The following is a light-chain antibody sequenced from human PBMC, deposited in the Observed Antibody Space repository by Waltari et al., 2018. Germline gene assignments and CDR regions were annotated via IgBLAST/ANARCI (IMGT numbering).Light chain of an antibody. CDR3: QSYDNSLTTWV. CDR1: SSNIGANFD. V-gene: IGLV1-40*01. Sequence: QSVLTQPPSVSGAPGQRVTLSCARRSSNIGANFDVQWYQPVPGTAPKLLIHGNTNRPSGVPGRFSGSKSGTSASLAITGLQPEDEADYYCQSYDNSLTTWVFGGGTTLTVL. J-gene: IGLJ3*02. CDR2: GNT.